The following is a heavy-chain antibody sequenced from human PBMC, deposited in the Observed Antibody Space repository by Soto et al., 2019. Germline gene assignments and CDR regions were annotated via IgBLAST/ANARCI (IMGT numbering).Heavy chain of an antibody. CDR1: GGSISTCGYY. J-gene: IGHJ4*02. CDR2: IYYSGRT. V-gene: IGHV4-31*03. D-gene: IGHD4-17*01. Sequence: QVQLQESGPGLVKPSQTLSLTCTVSGGSISTCGYYWTWIRQHPGQGLEWIGYIYYSGRTYYNPSLNSRVTISVDTSKKQFSLKLSSVTAADTAVYYCARGLSVTIFDNWGQGTLVTVSS. CDR3: ARGLSVTIFDN.